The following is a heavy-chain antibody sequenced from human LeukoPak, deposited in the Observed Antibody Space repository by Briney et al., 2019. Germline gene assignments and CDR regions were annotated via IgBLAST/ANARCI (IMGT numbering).Heavy chain of an antibody. CDR1: GFTFSDYY. CDR3: ARAGISGYFYPNEYFNH. D-gene: IGHD3-22*01. CDR2: ISSSGSTI. Sequence: GGSLRLSCAASGFTFSDYYMSWIRQAPGKGLEWVSYISSSGSTIYYADSAKGRFTISRDNAKNSLYLQMNSLQVEDSAVYFCARAGISGYFYPNEYFNHWGPGTRVLVSS. J-gene: IGHJ1*01. V-gene: IGHV3-11*04.